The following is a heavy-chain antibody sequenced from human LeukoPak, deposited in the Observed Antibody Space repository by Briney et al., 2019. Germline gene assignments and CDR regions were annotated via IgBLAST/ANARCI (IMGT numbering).Heavy chain of an antibody. CDR1: GFTFSSYS. D-gene: IGHD5-18*01. CDR2: ISSSSSYI. J-gene: IGHJ4*02. CDR3: ARDLYAWGYSYGFGY. Sequence: GGSLRRSCAASGFTFSSYSMNWVRQAPGKGLEWVSSISSSSSYIYYADSVKGRFTISRDNAKNSLYLQMNSLRAEDAAVYYCARDLYAWGYSYGFGYWGQGTLVTVSS. V-gene: IGHV3-21*01.